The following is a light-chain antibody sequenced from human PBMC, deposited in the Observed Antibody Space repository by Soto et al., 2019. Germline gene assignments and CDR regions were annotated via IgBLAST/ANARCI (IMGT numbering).Light chain of an antibody. Sequence: QSALTQPPSASGSPGQSVTISCTGTSSDVGGYNYVSWYQQHPGKAPKLMIYEVSKRPSGVPDRFSGSKSGNTASLTVSGLQAEDEADYYCSSYAGSNNLPLKKKKKQRVVFGGGTKVTVL. CDR1: SSDVGGYNY. CDR3: SSYAGSNNLPLKKKKKQRVV. V-gene: IGLV2-8*01. CDR2: EVS. J-gene: IGLJ2*01.